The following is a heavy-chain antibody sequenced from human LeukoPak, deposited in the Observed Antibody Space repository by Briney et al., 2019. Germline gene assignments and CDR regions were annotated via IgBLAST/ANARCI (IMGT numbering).Heavy chain of an antibody. CDR1: GYTFTSYG. Sequence: ASVKVSCKASGYTFTSYGISWVRQAPGQGLEWMGWISAYNGNTNYAQKLQGRVTMTTDTSTSTAYMELRSLRSDDTAVYCCAGYSSGWYEGYNWFDPWGQGTLVTVSS. J-gene: IGHJ5*02. CDR2: ISAYNGNT. D-gene: IGHD6-19*01. CDR3: AGYSSGWYEGYNWFDP. V-gene: IGHV1-18*01.